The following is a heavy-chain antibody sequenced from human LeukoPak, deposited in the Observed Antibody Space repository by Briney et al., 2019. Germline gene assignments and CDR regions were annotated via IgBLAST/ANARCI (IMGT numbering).Heavy chain of an antibody. J-gene: IGHJ4*02. D-gene: IGHD3-22*01. CDR2: IIPIFGTA. Sequence: SVKVSCKASGGTFSSYAISWVRQAPGQGLEWMGGIIPIFGTANYAQKFQGRVTITTDESTSTAYMELSSLRSGDTAVYYCASPLSYYDSSGYDYWGQGTLVTVSS. V-gene: IGHV1-69*05. CDR3: ASPLSYYDSSGYDY. CDR1: GGTFSSYA.